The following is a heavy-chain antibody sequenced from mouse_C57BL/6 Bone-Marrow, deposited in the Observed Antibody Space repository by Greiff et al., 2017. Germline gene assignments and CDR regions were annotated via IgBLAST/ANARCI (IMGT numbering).Heavy chain of an antibody. CDR1: GYTFTSYG. V-gene: IGHV1-81*01. CDR3: ERNLMRNAWFAY. D-gene: IGHD2-3*01. CDR2: IYPRSGNT. J-gene: IGHJ3*01. Sequence: QVQLQQSGAELARPGASVKLSCKASGYTFTSYGISWVKQRTGQGLEWIGEIYPRSGNTYYNEKFKGKATLTADKSSSTAYMELRSLTSEDSAVYFCERNLMRNAWFAYWGQGTLVTVSA.